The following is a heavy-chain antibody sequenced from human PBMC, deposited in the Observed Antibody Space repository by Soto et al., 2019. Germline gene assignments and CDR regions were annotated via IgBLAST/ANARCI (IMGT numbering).Heavy chain of an antibody. Sequence: EVQLVESGGGLVQPGGSLRLSCAASGFTFSSYDMHWVRQATGKGLEWVSAIGTAGDTYYPGSVKGRFTISRENAKNSLCLQMNSLRAEDTAVYYCARADIVATIGLVYFDYWGQGTLVTVSS. CDR1: GFTFSSYD. CDR3: ARADIVATIGLVYFDY. D-gene: IGHD5-12*01. CDR2: IGTAGDT. J-gene: IGHJ4*02. V-gene: IGHV3-13*01.